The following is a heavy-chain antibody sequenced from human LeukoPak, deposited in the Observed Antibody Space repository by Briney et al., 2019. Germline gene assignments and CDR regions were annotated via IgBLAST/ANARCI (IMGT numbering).Heavy chain of an antibody. CDR2: INSNTGNP. J-gene: IGHJ6*03. Sequence: ASVKVSCKASGYTFTSYAKNWVRQAPGQGLEWMGWINSNTGNPTYAQGFTGRFVFSLDTSVSTAYLQISSLKAEDTAVYYCARDQETLYYYDSSGYYLGYYYMDVWGKGTTVTVSS. CDR1: GYTFTSYA. D-gene: IGHD3-22*01. CDR3: ARDQETLYYYDSSGYYLGYYYMDV. V-gene: IGHV7-4-1*02.